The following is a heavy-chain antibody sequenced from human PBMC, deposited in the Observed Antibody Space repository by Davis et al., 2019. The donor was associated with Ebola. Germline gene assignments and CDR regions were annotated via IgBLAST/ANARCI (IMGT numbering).Heavy chain of an antibody. J-gene: IGHJ4*02. CDR2: ISGSGVST. D-gene: IGHD4-23*01. Sequence: GGSLRLSCAASGFTFSSYSMSWVRQAPGKGLEWVSPISGSGVSTYYADSVKGRFTISRDNSKNTLYLQMSSVRADDTAMYYCARDLVYGGNAFFDYWGQGTPVSVSS. CDR1: GFTFSSYS. CDR3: ARDLVYGGNAFFDY. V-gene: IGHV3-23*01.